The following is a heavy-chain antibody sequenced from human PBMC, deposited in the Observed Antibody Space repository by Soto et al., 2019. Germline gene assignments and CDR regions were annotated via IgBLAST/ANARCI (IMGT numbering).Heavy chain of an antibody. CDR1: GFTFSSYG. V-gene: IGHV3-33*01. J-gene: IGHJ4*02. CDR2: IWYDGSNK. D-gene: IGHD3-22*01. CDR3: ARDLDSSGEGYFDY. Sequence: GGSLRLSCAASGFTFSSYGMHWVRQAPGKGLEWVAVIWYDGSNKYYADSVKGRFTISRDNSKNTLYLQMNSLRAEDTVVYYCARDLDSSGEGYFDYWGQGTLVTVSS.